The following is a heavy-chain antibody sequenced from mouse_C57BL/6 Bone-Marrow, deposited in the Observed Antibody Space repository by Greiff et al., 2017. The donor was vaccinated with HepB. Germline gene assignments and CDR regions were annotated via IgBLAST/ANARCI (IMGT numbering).Heavy chain of an antibody. Sequence: VQLQESGPGLVAPSQSLSITCTVSGFSLTSYGIHWVRQPPGKGLEWLVVIRSDGSTTYNSALKSRLSISKDNSKSQVFLKMNSLQTDDTAMYYCARDYYGRWYFDVWGTGTTVTVSS. CDR1: GFSLTSYG. V-gene: IGHV2-6*03. D-gene: IGHD1-1*01. CDR3: ARDYYGRWYFDV. CDR2: IRSDGST. J-gene: IGHJ1*03.